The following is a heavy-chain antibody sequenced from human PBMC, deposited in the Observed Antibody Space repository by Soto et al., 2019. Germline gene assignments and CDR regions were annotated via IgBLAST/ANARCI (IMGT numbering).Heavy chain of an antibody. CDR2: VHHSWGS. Sequence: QVQLQESGPGLVKPSETMSLSCTVSGGYISSYYWSWFRQSPGKRMEWIGYVHHSWGSSYNPSLQSRFAISLDTSKSQLSLKVTSVTATDTDVYYCARQGFGPLHGLVDVWGQGTTVTVSS. V-gene: IGHV4-59*08. CDR1: GGYISSYY. D-gene: IGHD3-10*01. CDR3: ARQGFGPLHGLVDV. J-gene: IGHJ6*02.